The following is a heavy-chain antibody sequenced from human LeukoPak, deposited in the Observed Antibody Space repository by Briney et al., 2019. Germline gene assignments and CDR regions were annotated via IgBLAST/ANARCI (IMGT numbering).Heavy chain of an antibody. CDR2: ISAYNGNT. V-gene: IGHV1-18*04. CDR1: GYTFTSYG. Sequence: ASVKVSCKASGYTFTSYGISWVRQAPGQGLEWMGWISAYNGNTNYAQKLQDRVTMTTDTSTSTAYMELRSLRSDDTVVYYCARDLTSGMITFGGVIDYHFDYWGQGTLVTVSS. CDR3: ARDLTSGMITFGGVIDYHFDY. J-gene: IGHJ4*02. D-gene: IGHD3-16*02.